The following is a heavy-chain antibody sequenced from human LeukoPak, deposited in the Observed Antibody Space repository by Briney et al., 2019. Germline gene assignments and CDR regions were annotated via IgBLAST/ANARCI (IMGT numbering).Heavy chain of an antibody. D-gene: IGHD3-22*01. V-gene: IGHV3-33*01. CDR1: GFTFSSYG. CDR3: ARDSDSSGYYSLIYYYYGMDV. J-gene: IGHJ6*02. Sequence: PGRSLRLSCAASGFTFSSYGMHWVRQAPGKGLEWVAVIWYDGSNKYYADSVQGRFTISRDISKNTLYLPMNSMRDQDNAVYYCARDSDSSGYYSLIYYYYGMDVWGQGTTVTVSS. CDR2: IWYDGSNK.